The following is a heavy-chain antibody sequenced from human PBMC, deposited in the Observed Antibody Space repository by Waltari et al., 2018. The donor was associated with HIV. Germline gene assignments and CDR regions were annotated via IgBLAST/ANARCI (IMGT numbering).Heavy chain of an antibody. Sequence: QVQLVESGGGVVQPGRSLRLSCAASGFTFSSYGMHWVRQAPGKGLEWVAVISYDGSNKYYADSVKGRFTISRDNSKNTLYLQMNSLRAEDTAVYYCAKGGYSYGWGPGLPWFDPWGQGTLVTVSS. D-gene: IGHD5-18*01. CDR1: GFTFSSYG. CDR3: AKGGYSYGWGPGLPWFDP. V-gene: IGHV3-30*18. CDR2: ISYDGSNK. J-gene: IGHJ5*02.